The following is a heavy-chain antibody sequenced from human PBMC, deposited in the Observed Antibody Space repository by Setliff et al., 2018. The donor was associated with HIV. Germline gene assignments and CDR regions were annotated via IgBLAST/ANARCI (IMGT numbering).Heavy chain of an antibody. CDR3: ARSKGHLYYDDDTGYVLRAFDI. Sequence: PGGSLRLSCAASGFTFSSYAMSWVRQAPGKGLEWVSVIYSGGSTYYADSVKGRLTISRDNSKNTLYLQMNSLRAEDTAVYCCARSKGHLYYDDDTGYVLRAFDIWGQGTMVTVSS. J-gene: IGHJ3*02. CDR2: IYSGGST. D-gene: IGHD3-22*01. CDR1: GFTFSSYA. V-gene: IGHV3-66*02.